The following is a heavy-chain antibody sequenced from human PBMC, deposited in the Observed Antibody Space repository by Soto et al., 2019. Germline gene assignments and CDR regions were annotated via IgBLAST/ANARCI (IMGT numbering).Heavy chain of an antibody. Sequence: ASVKVSCKASGYTFTGYYMHWVRQAPGQGLEWMGWINPNSGGTNYAQKFQGWVTMTRDTSISTAYMELSRLRSDDTAVYYCARENNRINNWFDPWGQGTLVTVSS. CDR1: GYTFTGYY. J-gene: IGHJ5*02. CDR3: ARENNRINNWFDP. V-gene: IGHV1-2*04. CDR2: INPNSGGT. D-gene: IGHD1-20*01.